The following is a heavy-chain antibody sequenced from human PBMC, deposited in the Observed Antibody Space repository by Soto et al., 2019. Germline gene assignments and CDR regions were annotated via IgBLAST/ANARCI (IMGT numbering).Heavy chain of an antibody. CDR2: IIPIFGTA. CDR3: ARGYVLGIPGAGLNWGYFGLDV. CDR1: GGTFSSYA. Sequence: ASVKVSCKASGGTFSSYAISWVRQAPGQGLEWMGGIIPIFGTANYAQKFQGRVTITADTSKNQFSLQLNSVTPEDTAVYFCARGYVLGIPGAGLNWGYFGLDVWGQGATVTVS. V-gene: IGHV1-69*06. D-gene: IGHD6-19*01. J-gene: IGHJ6*02.